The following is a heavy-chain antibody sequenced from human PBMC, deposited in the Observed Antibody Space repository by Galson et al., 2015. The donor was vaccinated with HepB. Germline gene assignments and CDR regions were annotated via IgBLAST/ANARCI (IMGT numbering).Heavy chain of an antibody. CDR3: ARGEYCGGDCSLYYYYGMDV. CDR2: ISSSGSTI. J-gene: IGHJ6*02. D-gene: IGHD2-21*02. Sequence: SLRLSCAASGFTFSDYYMSWIRQAPGKGLEWVSYISSSGSTIYYADSVKGRFTISRDNAKNSLYLQMNSLRAEDTAVYYCARGEYCGGDCSLYYYYGMDVWGQGTTVTVS. CDR1: GFTFSDYY. V-gene: IGHV3-11*01.